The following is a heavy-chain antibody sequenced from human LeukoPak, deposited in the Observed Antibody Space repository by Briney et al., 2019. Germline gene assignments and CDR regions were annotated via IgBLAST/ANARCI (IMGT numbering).Heavy chain of an antibody. V-gene: IGHV4-59*01. Sequence: SETLSLTCTVSGGSSSSYYWSWIRQPPGKGLEWIGYIYYSGSTNYNPSLKSRVTISVDTSKNQFSLKLSSVTAAVTAVYYCARGSSGWSKVNWFDPWGQGTLVTVSS. J-gene: IGHJ5*02. CDR3: ARGSSGWSKVNWFDP. CDR1: GGSSSSYY. CDR2: IYYSGST. D-gene: IGHD6-19*01.